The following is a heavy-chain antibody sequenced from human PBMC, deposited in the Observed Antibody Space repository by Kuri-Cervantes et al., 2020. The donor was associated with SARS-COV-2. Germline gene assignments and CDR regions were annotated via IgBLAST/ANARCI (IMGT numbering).Heavy chain of an antibody. Sequence: GESLKISCAASGFTFSSYSMNWVRQAPGKGLEWVSSISSSSSYIYYADSVKGRFTISRDNAKNSLYLQMNSLRAEDTAVNYCARDSSGYYRLDYWGQGTLVTVSS. CDR2: ISSSSSYI. J-gene: IGHJ4*02. D-gene: IGHD3-22*01. V-gene: IGHV3-21*01. CDR3: ARDSSGYYRLDY. CDR1: GFTFSSYS.